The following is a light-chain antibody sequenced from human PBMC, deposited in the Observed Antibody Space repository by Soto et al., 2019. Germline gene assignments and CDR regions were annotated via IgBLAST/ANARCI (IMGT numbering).Light chain of an antibody. CDR1: QSISNW. J-gene: IGKJ1*01. CDR2: KAS. Sequence: DMQMTQSPSTLSASVGDRVTITCRASQSISNWFSWYQQRPGKAPKLLIYKASNFESVVPSRFSGSGSGTEFTLIIISRLPDDVAAYYYQQENIYSWTFGQGTKVDIK. V-gene: IGKV1-5*03. CDR3: QQENIYSWT.